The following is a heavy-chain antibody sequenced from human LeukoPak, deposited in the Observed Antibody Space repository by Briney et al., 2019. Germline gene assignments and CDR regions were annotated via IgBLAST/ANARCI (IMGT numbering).Heavy chain of an antibody. CDR1: GYTFSNYG. D-gene: IGHD4-17*01. Sequence: ASVKVSCKPSGYTFSNYGITWVRQAPGQGLEWMGWISTYYGNTNYAQKLQGRVTMTTDTSTSTAYMELRSLRSDDTAVYYCARVTQTDYDFDYWGQGTLVTVSS. CDR2: ISTYYGNT. CDR3: ARVTQTDYDFDY. J-gene: IGHJ4*02. V-gene: IGHV1-18*01.